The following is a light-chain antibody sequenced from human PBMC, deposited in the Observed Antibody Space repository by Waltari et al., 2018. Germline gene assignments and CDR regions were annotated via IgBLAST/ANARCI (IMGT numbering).Light chain of an antibody. CDR2: WAS. Sequence: DIVMTQSPDSLAVSLGERATINCKSSQSVLYSSNNKSYLAWYQHKPGQPPKLLIYWASTRESGVPDRFSDSGSGTDFTLTISSLQAEDVAVYYCQQYYSTPWTFGQGTKVEI. CDR1: QSVLYSSNNKSY. J-gene: IGKJ1*01. V-gene: IGKV4-1*01. CDR3: QQYYSTPWT.